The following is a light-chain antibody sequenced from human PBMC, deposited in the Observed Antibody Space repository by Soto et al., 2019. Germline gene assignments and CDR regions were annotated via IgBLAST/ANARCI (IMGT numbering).Light chain of an antibody. CDR3: QQYGSSPGT. V-gene: IGKV3-20*01. J-gene: IGKJ1*01. CDR1: QRVSSSY. Sequence: EIVLTQSPGTLSLSPGERNTLSCRASQRVSSSYLAWYQQKPGQAPRLLIYGASSRATGIPDRFSGSGSGTDFTLTISRLEPEDFAVYYCQQYGSSPGTFGQGTKVDIK. CDR2: GAS.